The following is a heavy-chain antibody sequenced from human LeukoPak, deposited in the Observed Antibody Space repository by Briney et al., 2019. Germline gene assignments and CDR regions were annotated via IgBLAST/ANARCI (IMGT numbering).Heavy chain of an antibody. CDR2: IYYSGST. CDR1: GGSISSYY. CDR3: ARAARHFFDY. D-gene: IGHD2/OR15-2a*01. Sequence: PSETLSLTCTASGGSISSYYWSWTRQPPGKGPEWIGYIYYSGSTNYNPSLKSRVTISVDTSKNQFSLKLSSVTAADTAVYYCARAARHFFDYWGQGTLVTVSS. J-gene: IGHJ4*02. V-gene: IGHV4-59*01.